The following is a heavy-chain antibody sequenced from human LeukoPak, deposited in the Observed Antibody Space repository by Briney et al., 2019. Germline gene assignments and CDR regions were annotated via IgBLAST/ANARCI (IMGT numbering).Heavy chain of an antibody. CDR1: GFIFSGSA. D-gene: IGHD1-26*01. CDR3: ARDGERSGSYFRFDP. CDR2: INGVSSHI. J-gene: IGHJ5*02. V-gene: IGHV3-21*01. Sequence: PGGSLRLSCAASGFIFSGSAMNWVRQAPGKGLEWVSSINGVSSHIYYADSVKGRFTISRDNAKNSLYLQMNSLRAEDTAVYYCARDGERSGSYFRFDPWGQGTLVTVSS.